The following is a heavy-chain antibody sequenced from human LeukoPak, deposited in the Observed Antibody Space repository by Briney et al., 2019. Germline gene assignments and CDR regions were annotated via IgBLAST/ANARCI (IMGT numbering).Heavy chain of an antibody. J-gene: IGHJ4*02. CDR3: ARVMRGSGSFLDY. Sequence: SETLSLTCTVSGGSISSYSWSWIRQPAGKGLEWVGRIYTSGSTNYNPSLMSRVTMSVDTSKNQFYLKLISVTAADTAVYYCARVMRGSGSFLDYWGEGTLVTVSS. CDR2: IYTSGST. D-gene: IGHD3-10*01. V-gene: IGHV4-4*07. CDR1: GGSISSYS.